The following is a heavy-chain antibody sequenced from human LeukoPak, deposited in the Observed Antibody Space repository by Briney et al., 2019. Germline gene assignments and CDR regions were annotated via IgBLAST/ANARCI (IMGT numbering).Heavy chain of an antibody. CDR3: ARGNLNWNYVGYYYYMDV. J-gene: IGHJ6*03. D-gene: IGHD1-7*01. V-gene: IGHV1-2*02. Sequence: ASVKVSCKASGYTFTGYYMHWVRQAHGQGLEWMGWINPNSGGTNYAQKFQGRVTMTRDTSISTAYMELSRLRSDDTAVYYCARGNLNWNYVGYYYYMDVWGKGTTVTVTS. CDR1: GYTFTGYY. CDR2: INPNSGGT.